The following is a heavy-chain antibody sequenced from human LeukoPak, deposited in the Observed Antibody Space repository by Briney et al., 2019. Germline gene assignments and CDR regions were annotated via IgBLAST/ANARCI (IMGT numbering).Heavy chain of an antibody. CDR1: GGSISSTSYY. CDR3: TRQFKDYYDSGGYYS. Sequence: SETLSLTCTVSGGSISSTSYYWGWIRQPPGKGLEWIGSLYYSGSTYYNPSLKSRVTISVDTSKNQFSLKLISVTAADTAVYYCTRQFKDYYDSGGYYSWGQGTLVTVSS. V-gene: IGHV4-39*01. CDR2: LYYSGST. J-gene: IGHJ4*02. D-gene: IGHD3-22*01.